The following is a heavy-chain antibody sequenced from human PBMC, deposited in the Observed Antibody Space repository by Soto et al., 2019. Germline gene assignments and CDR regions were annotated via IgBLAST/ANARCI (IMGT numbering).Heavy chain of an antibody. V-gene: IGHV4-59*01. CDR2: IYYSGST. CDR1: GGSFSSYY. D-gene: IGHD6-13*01. Sequence: QVQLQESGPGLVKPSETLSLTCTVSGGSFSSYYWSWIRQTPGKGLEWIGYIYYSGSTNYNPSLKSRGAISLDTSKNQFSLNLNSVTSADTAVYFCARRVAAAPMYAFDIWGQGTMVTVSS. CDR3: ARRVAAAPMYAFDI. J-gene: IGHJ3*02.